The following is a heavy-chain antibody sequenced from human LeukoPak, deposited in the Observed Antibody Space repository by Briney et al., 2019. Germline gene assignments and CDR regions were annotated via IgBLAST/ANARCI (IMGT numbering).Heavy chain of an antibody. CDR3: ARAGLLWFGDYAIDI. V-gene: IGHV1-18*01. CDR2: ISAYNGNT. Sequence: ASVKVSCKASGYTLTSYGISWVRQAPGQGLEWMGWISAYNGNTNYAQKLQGRVTMTTDTSTSTAYMELRSLRSDGTAVYYCARAGLLWFGDYAIDIWGQGTMVTVSS. CDR1: GYTLTSYG. J-gene: IGHJ3*02. D-gene: IGHD3-10*01.